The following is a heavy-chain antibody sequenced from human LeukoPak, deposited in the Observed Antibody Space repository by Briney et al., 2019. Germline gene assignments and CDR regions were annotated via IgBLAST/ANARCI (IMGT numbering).Heavy chain of an antibody. D-gene: IGHD2-2*01. CDR1: GGSIIRSDYY. CDR3: AREVSSADYYHYYGMDV. J-gene: IGHJ6*02. Sequence: SETLSLTCTVSGGSIIRSDYYWGWIRQPPGKGLEWIGSIYYSGSTYYNPSLKSRVTISVDTSKNQFSLQLNSVTAADTAIYYCAREVSSADYYHYYGMDVRGQGTSVTVSS. V-gene: IGHV4-39*01. CDR2: IYYSGST.